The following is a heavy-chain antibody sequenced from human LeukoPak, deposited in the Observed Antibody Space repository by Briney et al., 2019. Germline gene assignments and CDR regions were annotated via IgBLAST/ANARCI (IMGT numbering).Heavy chain of an antibody. CDR2: IHSDGSST. D-gene: IGHD3-16*01. CDR3: VRDRYYVPDY. V-gene: IGHV3-74*01. J-gene: IGHJ4*02. Sequence: GGSLRLSCAASGFTFSSTWMHWFRQAPGKGPVWVSRIHSDGSSTIYAASVKGRFTISRDNARNTLYLQMNSLRAEDTAVYYCVRDRYYVPDYWGQGTLVTVSS. CDR1: GFTFSSTW.